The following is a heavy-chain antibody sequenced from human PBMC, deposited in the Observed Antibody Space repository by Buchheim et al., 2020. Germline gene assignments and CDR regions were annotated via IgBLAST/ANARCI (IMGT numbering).Heavy chain of an antibody. Sequence: QVQLQESGPGLVKPSETLSLTCTVSGGSISSYYWSWIRQPPGKELEWIGYIYYSGSTNYNPSLKSRVTISVDTSKNQFYLKLSSVTAADTAVYYCARDVGRVGAASSPYYFDYWGQGTL. V-gene: IGHV4-59*01. CDR1: GGSISSYY. D-gene: IGHD1-26*01. J-gene: IGHJ4*02. CDR2: IYYSGST. CDR3: ARDVGRVGAASSPYYFDY.